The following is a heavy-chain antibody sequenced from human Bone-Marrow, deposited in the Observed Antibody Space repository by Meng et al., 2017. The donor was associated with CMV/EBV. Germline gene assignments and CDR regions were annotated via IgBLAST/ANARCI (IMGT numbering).Heavy chain of an antibody. CDR1: GGSFSGYY. CDR2: INHSGST. V-gene: IGHV4-34*01. CDR3: ARWALGIGDY. D-gene: IGHD7-27*01. J-gene: IGHJ4*02. Sequence: SETLSLTCAVYGGSFSGYYWSWIRQPPGKGLEWIGEINHSGSTNYNPSLKSRVTISVDTSKNQFSLKPSSVTAADPAVYYCARWALGIGDYWGQGTLVTVSS.